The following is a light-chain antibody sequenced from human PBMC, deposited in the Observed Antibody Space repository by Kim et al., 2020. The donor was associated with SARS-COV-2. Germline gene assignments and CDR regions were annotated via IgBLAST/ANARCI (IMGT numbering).Light chain of an antibody. CDR3: QQSYSASWT. CDR1: QSITNY. CDR2: AAS. Sequence: ASVGDRVTSTCRASQSITNYLNWYQQKPGKAPNFLIYAASNLQSGVPSRFSGSGSGTDFTLTISSLQPEDFATYYCQQSYSASWTFGQGTKVDIK. V-gene: IGKV1-39*01. J-gene: IGKJ1*01.